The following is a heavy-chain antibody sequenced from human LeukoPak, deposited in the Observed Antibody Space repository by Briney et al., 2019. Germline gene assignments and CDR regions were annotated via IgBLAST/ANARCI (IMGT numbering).Heavy chain of an antibody. CDR3: ARGYYYDSSGHMGDAFDI. CDR2: IGTAGDT. J-gene: IGHJ3*02. D-gene: IGHD3-22*01. CDR1: GFTFSSYD. Sequence: GGSLRLSCAASGFTFSSYDMHWVRQATGKGLEWVSAIGTAGDTYYPGSVKGRFTISRENAKNSLYLQMNSLRAGDTAVYYCARGYYYDSSGHMGDAFDIWGQGTMVTVSS. V-gene: IGHV3-13*01.